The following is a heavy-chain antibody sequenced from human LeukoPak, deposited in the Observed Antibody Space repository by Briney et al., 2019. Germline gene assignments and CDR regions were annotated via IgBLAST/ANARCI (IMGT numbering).Heavy chain of an antibody. Sequence: SETLSLTCTVSGGSISNYYWSWIRQPPGKGLEWIGYIYTSGSTNYNPSLKSRVTISVDTSKNQFSLKLSSVTAADTAVYYCARGYYDFWSGYYKIFPFDYWGQGTLVTVSS. CDR3: ARGYYDFWSGYYKIFPFDY. CDR2: IYTSGST. V-gene: IGHV4-4*09. D-gene: IGHD3-3*01. J-gene: IGHJ4*02. CDR1: GGSISNYY.